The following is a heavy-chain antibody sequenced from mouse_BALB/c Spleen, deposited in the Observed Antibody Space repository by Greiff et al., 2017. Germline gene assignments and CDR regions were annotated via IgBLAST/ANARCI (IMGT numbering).Heavy chain of an antibody. CDR1: GFTFSSFG. J-gene: IGHJ4*01. CDR3: AREGTGNYDYDLYAMDY. CDR2: ISSGSSTI. D-gene: IGHD2-4*01. Sequence: EVQRVESGGGLVQPGGSRKLSCAASGFTFSSFGMHWVRQAPEKGLEWVAYISSGSSTIYYADTVKGRFTISRDNPKNTLFLQMTSLRSEDTAMYYCAREGTGNYDYDLYAMDYWGQGTSVTVSS. V-gene: IGHV5-17*02.